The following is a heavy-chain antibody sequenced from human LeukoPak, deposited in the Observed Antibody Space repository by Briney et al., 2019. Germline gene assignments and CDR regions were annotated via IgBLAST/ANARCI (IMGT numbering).Heavy chain of an antibody. D-gene: IGHD2-2*01. CDR1: GGSISSYY. CDR3: ARGDSGCSSTSCLVIDY. CDR2: IYYSGST. V-gene: IGHV4-59*08. Sequence: SETLSLTCTVSGGSISSYYWSWIRQPPGKGLEWIGYIYYSGSTNYNPSLKSRVTISVDTSKNQFSLKLSSVTAADTAVYYCARGDSGCSSTSCLVIDYWGQGTLVTVSS. J-gene: IGHJ4*02.